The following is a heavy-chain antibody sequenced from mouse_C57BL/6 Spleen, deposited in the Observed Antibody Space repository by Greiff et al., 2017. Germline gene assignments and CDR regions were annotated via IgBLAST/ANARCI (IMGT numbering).Heavy chain of an antibody. D-gene: IGHD3-2*02. Sequence: VQLQQSGAELVRPGASVKLSCTASGFNIKDDYMHWVKQRPELGLEWIGWIDPENGDTESASKFQGKATITADTSSNTAYLQLSSLTSEDTAVYYCTLDSSGYTPAYWGQGTLVTVSA. CDR2: IDPENGDT. CDR3: TLDSSGYTPAY. CDR1: GFNIKDDY. J-gene: IGHJ3*01. V-gene: IGHV14-4*01.